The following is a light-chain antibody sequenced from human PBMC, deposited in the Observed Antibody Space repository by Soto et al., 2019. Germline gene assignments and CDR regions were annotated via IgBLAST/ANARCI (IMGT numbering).Light chain of an antibody. Sequence: DIQMTQSPSTLSASVGDRVTITCRASQSISSQLALYQQKPGKAPKLLIYDASSLESGVPSRFSGSGSGTEFTLTISSLQPDDFATYYCQQYSDYPRTFGQGTKVEI. J-gene: IGKJ1*01. CDR1: QSISSQ. V-gene: IGKV1-5*01. CDR3: QQYSDYPRT. CDR2: DAS.